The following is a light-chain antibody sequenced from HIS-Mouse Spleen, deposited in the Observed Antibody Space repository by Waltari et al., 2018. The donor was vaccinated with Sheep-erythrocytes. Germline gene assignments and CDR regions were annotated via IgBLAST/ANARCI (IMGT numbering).Light chain of an antibody. CDR3: CSYAGSYNHV. J-gene: IGLJ1*01. Sequence: QPRSVSGSPGQSVTISCTGTSSDVGGYNYVSWYQQHPGKDPKLMIYDVSKRPSGVPDRFSCSKSGNTASLTISGLQAEDEADYYCCSYAGSYNHVFATGTKVTVL. V-gene: IGLV2-11*01. CDR1: SSDVGGYNY. CDR2: DVS.